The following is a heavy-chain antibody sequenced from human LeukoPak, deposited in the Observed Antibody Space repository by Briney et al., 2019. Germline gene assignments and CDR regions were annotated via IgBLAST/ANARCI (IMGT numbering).Heavy chain of an antibody. J-gene: IGHJ4*02. CDR2: IKQDGSEK. CDR1: GFTFSSYW. V-gene: IGHV3-7*01. CDR3: ARDPWYSISWYLGLG. Sequence: PGGSLRLSCAASGFTFSSYWMSWVRQAPGKGLEWVANIKQDGSEKYYVDSVKGRFTISRDNAKNSLYLQMNSLRAEDTAVYYCARDPWYSISWYLGLGWGQGTLVTVSS. D-gene: IGHD6-13*01.